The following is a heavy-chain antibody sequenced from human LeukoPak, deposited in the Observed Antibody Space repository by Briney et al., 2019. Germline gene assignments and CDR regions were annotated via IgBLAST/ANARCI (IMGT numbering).Heavy chain of an antibody. CDR1: GFTFSSYA. Sequence: GGSLRLSCAASGFTFSSYAMHWVRQAPGKGLEWVAVISYDGSNKYYADSVKGRFTISRDNSKNTLYLQMNSLRAEDTAAYYCARRGIVATIGGNWFDPWGQGTLVTVSS. CDR3: ARRGIVATIGGNWFDP. J-gene: IGHJ5*02. D-gene: IGHD5-12*01. V-gene: IGHV3-30-3*01. CDR2: ISYDGSNK.